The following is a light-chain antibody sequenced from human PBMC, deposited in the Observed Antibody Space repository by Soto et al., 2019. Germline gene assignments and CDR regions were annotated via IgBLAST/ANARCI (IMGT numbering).Light chain of an antibody. CDR3: QQYKSYPWT. J-gene: IGKJ1*01. CDR1: QTLSDY. CDR2: MVS. Sequence: DIQMTQSSSTLSASVGDRVTITCRASQTLSDYLAWYQQKPGKAPKFLIYMVSTLESGVPSRFSGAGSGTEFSLTISSLQPDDFATYYCQQYKSYPWTFGQGTKVEIK. V-gene: IGKV1-5*03.